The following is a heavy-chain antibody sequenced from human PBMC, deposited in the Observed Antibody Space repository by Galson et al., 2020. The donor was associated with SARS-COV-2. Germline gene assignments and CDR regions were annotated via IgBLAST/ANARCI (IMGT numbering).Heavy chain of an antibody. CDR1: GGSISSYY. Sequence: LETLSLTCTVSGGSISSYYWSWIRQPPGKGLEWIGYIYSSGSTNYNPSLKSRVTISVDTSKNQFSLKMSSVTAADTAVYYCARHGDYSLYYFDCWGQGTLVTVSS. D-gene: IGHD4-17*01. CDR2: IYSSGST. CDR3: ARHGDYSLYYFDC. V-gene: IGHV4-59*08. J-gene: IGHJ4*02.